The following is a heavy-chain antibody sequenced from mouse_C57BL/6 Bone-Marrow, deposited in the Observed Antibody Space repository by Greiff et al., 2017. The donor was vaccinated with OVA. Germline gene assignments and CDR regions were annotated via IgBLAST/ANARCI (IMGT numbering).Heavy chain of an antibody. Sequence: EVKVVESGGGLVQPGGSLKLSCAASGFTFSDFYMYWIRQTPEKRLEWVAYISNGGGSTYYPDTMKGRFTISRDNAKNTLYLQMSRLKSEDTAMYYCARLDAMDYWGQGTSVTVSS. CDR2: ISNGGGST. J-gene: IGHJ4*01. V-gene: IGHV5-12*01. CDR3: ARLDAMDY. CDR1: GFTFSDFY.